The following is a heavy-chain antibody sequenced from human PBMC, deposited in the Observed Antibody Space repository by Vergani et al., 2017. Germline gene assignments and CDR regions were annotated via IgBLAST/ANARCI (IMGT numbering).Heavy chain of an antibody. CDR1: GGSFSGYY. V-gene: IGHV4-34*01. Sequence: QVQLQQWGAGLLKPSETLSLTCAVYGGSFSGYYWSWIRQPPGKGLEWIGEINHSGSTNYNPSLKSRVTISVDTSKNQFSLKLSSVTAADTAVYYCARGRVTTALRTNRENYGSGSYYTDWYFDLWGRGTLVTVSS. CDR2: INHSGST. CDR3: ARGRVTTALRTNRENYGSGSYYTDWYFDL. J-gene: IGHJ2*01. D-gene: IGHD3-10*01.